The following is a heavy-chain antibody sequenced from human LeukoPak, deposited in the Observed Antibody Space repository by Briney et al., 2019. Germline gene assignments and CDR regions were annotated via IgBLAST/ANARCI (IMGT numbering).Heavy chain of an antibody. CDR2: IYYSGST. V-gene: IGHV4-59*01. Sequence: GSLRLSCAASGFTFSIYAMSWVRQAPGKGLEWIGYIYYSGSTNYNPSLKSRVTISVDTSKNQFSLKLSSVTAADTAVYYCARGGYDFWSGSKNWFDPWGQGTLVTVSS. D-gene: IGHD3-3*01. CDR1: GFTFSIYA. CDR3: ARGGYDFWSGSKNWFDP. J-gene: IGHJ5*02.